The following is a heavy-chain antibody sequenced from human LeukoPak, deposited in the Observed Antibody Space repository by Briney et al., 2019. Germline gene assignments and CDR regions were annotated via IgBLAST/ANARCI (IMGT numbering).Heavy chain of an antibody. CDR2: ISGSGGST. J-gene: IGHJ4*02. V-gene: IGHV3-23*01. CDR1: GYTFSSYD. D-gene: IGHD3-10*01. CDR3: AKPRLLPPYFDY. Sequence: GGSLRLSCAASGYTFSSYDMSWVRQAPGKGLEWVSAISGSGGSTYYADSVKGRFTISRDNSKNTLYLQMNSLRAEDTAVYYCAKPRLLPPYFDYWGQGTLVIVSS.